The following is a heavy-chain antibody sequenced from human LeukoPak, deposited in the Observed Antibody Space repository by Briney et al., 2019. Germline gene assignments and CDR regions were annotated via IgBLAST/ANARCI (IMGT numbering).Heavy chain of an antibody. CDR1: GFIVSTNY. Sequence: GGSLRLSCAASGFIVSTNYMSWVRQAPGKGLEWVSVLYSGGTTYYADSVKGRFTISRDNSKNTLYLQMNSLRAEDTAVYYCAMDSSWLPLKFDYWGQGTLVTAST. D-gene: IGHD5-24*01. V-gene: IGHV3-66*01. J-gene: IGHJ4*02. CDR2: LYSGGTT. CDR3: AMDSSWLPLKFDY.